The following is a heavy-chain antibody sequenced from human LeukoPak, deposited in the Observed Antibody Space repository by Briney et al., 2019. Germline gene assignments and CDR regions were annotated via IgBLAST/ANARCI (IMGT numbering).Heavy chain of an antibody. D-gene: IGHD3-16*01. CDR1: GFTFSSYA. J-gene: IGHJ3*02. CDR2: ISYDGSNK. CDR3: ARDGAHDAFDI. V-gene: IGHV3-30-3*01. Sequence: GGSLRLSCAASGFTFSSYAMHWVRQAPGKGLGWVAVISYDGSNKYYADSVKGRFTLSRHNSKHTLYLQMNSLRAEDTAVYYCARDGAHDAFDIWGQGTMVTVSS.